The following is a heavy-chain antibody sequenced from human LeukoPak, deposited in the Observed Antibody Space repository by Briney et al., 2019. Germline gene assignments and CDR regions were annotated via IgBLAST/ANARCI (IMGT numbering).Heavy chain of an antibody. D-gene: IGHD2-2*01. V-gene: IGHV4-4*07. Sequence: SETLSLTCTVSGASISSYYWSWIRQPAGKGLEWVGRIHTTGGTRYNPSLKSRITMSVDASKNQFSLKLSSVTAADTAVYYCARDLALGYCPSSSCSSPLFDYWGQGTLVTVSS. CDR1: GASISSYY. J-gene: IGHJ4*02. CDR3: ARDLALGYCPSSSCSSPLFDY. CDR2: IHTTGGT.